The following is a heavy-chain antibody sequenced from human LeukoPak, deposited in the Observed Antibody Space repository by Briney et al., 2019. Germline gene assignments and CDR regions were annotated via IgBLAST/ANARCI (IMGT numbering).Heavy chain of an antibody. Sequence: GASVKVSCKASGYTFTSYGISWVRQAPGQGLEWMGWISAYNGNTNYAQKLQGRVTMTTDTSTSTAYMELRSLRSDDTAVYYCAREPYDSSGLYGQDAFDIWGQGTMVTVSS. D-gene: IGHD3-22*01. CDR3: AREPYDSSGLYGQDAFDI. CDR2: ISAYNGNT. J-gene: IGHJ3*02. V-gene: IGHV1-18*01. CDR1: GYTFTSYG.